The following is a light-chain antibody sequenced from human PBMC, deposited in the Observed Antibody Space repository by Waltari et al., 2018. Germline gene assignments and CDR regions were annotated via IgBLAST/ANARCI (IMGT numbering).Light chain of an antibody. Sequence: QSVLTQPPSASGTPGQRVTISCSGRSSNIGSNPVNWYQQLPGTAPKLLIYSNNQRPSGVPDRFSGSKSGTSASLAISGLQSEDEADYYCAAWDDSLNVVFGGGTKLTVL. V-gene: IGLV1-44*01. CDR3: AAWDDSLNVV. CDR1: SSNIGSNP. CDR2: SNN. J-gene: IGLJ2*01.